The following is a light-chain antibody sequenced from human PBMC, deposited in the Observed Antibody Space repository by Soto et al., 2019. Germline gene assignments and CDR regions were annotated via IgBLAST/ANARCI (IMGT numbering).Light chain of an antibody. J-gene: IGLJ2*01. V-gene: IGLV7-43*01. CDR3: LLFYGGAQDVV. Sequence: QAVVTQEPSLTVSPGGPSTLTCPSTPGPVTSDHYPNWFQQKPGQAPRALIYHTSNKLSWTPARFSGSLLGGKAALTLSGVQPEDEADYYCLLFYGGAQDVVFGGGTKLTVL. CDR2: HTS. CDR1: PGPVTSDHY.